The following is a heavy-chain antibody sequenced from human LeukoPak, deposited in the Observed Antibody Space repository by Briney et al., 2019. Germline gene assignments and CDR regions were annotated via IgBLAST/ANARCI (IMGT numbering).Heavy chain of an antibody. D-gene: IGHD3-10*01. CDR3: ARGEYVLLWFGEPFDY. CDR2: INHNGST. V-gene: IGHV4-34*01. Sequence: SETLSLTCAVSGWSFSGYYWSWIRQPPGKGLEWSREINHNGSTNYNPSIKSRVTISVDTSKNQFSLKLSSVTAADTAVYYCARGEYVLLWFGEPFDYWGQGTLVTVSS. CDR1: GWSFSGYY. J-gene: IGHJ4*02.